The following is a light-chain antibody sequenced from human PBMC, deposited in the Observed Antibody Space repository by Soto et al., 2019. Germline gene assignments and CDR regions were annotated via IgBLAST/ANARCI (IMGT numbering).Light chain of an antibody. J-gene: IGKJ1*01. CDR1: QSVSSSY. Sequence: EIVLTQSPGTLSLSPGERATLSCRASQSVSSSYLAWYQQKPGQAPRLLIYDASSRATGIPDRFSGSGSGTDFTLTISRLEPEDIAVYYCQQYGSSPWTFGQGNKLEIK. CDR2: DAS. V-gene: IGKV3-20*01. CDR3: QQYGSSPWT.